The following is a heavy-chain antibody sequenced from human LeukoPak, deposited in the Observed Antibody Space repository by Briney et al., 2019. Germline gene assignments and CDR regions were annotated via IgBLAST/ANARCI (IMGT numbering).Heavy chain of an antibody. J-gene: IGHJ4*02. CDR3: ARAGASYYYDSSGYQRGFDY. Sequence: ASVKVSCKASGYTFTGYYMHWVRQAPGQGLEWMGWINPNSGGTNYAQKFQGWVTMTRDTSISTAYMELSRLRSDDTAVYYCARAGASYYYDSSGYQRGFDYWGQGTLVTVSS. V-gene: IGHV1-2*04. D-gene: IGHD3-22*01. CDR2: INPNSGGT. CDR1: GYTFTGYY.